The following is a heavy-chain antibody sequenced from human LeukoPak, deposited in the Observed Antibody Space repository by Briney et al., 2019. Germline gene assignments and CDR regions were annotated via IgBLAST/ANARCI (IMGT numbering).Heavy chain of an antibody. J-gene: IGHJ4*02. Sequence: GGSLRLSCAASGFTFSSYYMSWVRQAPGKGLEWVSGISGSGGTYYADSVKGRFTISRDNSKNTLYLQLNSVRVEDTAVYYCAKDRVGTAMVVGDFDYWGQGTLVTVSS. CDR2: ISGSGGT. CDR1: GFTFSSYY. V-gene: IGHV3-23*01. D-gene: IGHD5-18*01. CDR3: AKDRVGTAMVVGDFDY.